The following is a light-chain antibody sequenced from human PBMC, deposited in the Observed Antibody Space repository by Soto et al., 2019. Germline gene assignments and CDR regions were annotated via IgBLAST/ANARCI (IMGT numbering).Light chain of an antibody. CDR3: SSFTSSTTYV. V-gene: IGLV2-14*01. Sequence: QSALTQSASVSGSPGQSITISCTGTSSDVGNYNYVSWYQQHPGEVPKLIIFNVNNRPSGVSNRFSGSKSGNTASLTISGLQAEDEADYYCSSFTSSTTYVFGTGTKDTDL. J-gene: IGLJ1*01. CDR1: SSDVGNYNY. CDR2: NVN.